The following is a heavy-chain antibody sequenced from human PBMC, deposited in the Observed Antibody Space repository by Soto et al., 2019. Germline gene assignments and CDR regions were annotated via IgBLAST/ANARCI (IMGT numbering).Heavy chain of an antibody. CDR3: AIVLTTSGWWESL. V-gene: IGHV1-18*04. Sequence: ASVKVSCKASGNPITSYGITWVRQAPGQGLEWMGWISAYNGNTNYAQKFQGRVTMTTDTSTSTDYMELRSLRSDDTAVYYCAIVLTTSGWWESLWGQMPNVTVS. D-gene: IGHD6-19*01. J-gene: IGHJ6*02. CDR1: GNPITSYG. CDR2: ISAYNGNT.